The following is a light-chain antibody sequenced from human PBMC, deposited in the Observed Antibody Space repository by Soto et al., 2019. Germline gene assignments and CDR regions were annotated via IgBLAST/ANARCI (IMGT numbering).Light chain of an antibody. CDR1: QSVSSY. CDR2: DAS. J-gene: IGKJ3*01. CDR3: QQRSNWPPFT. V-gene: IGKV3-11*01. Sequence: EIVLTQSPATLSLSPGERATLSCRASQSVSSYLAWYQQKPGQAPRLLIYDASNRATGIPARFSGSGSGTDFTLTIRSLEPEDFAVYYCQQRSNWPPFTFGPGTKGDIK.